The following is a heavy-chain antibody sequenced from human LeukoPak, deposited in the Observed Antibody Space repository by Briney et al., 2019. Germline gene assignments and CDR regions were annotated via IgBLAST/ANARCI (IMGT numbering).Heavy chain of an antibody. D-gene: IGHD6-13*01. V-gene: IGHV4-34*01. CDR3: ARVYYSSSYDYWYFDL. J-gene: IGHJ2*01. Sequence: SETLSLTCAVYGGSFSGYYWSWIRQPPGKGLEWIGEINHSGSTNYNPSLKSRVTISVDTSENQFSLKLSSVTAADTAVYYCARVYYSSSYDYWYFDLWGRGTLVTVSS. CDR2: INHSGST. CDR1: GGSFSGYY.